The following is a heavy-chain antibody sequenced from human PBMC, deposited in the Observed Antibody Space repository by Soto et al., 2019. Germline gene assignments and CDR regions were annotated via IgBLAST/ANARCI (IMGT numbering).Heavy chain of an antibody. CDR1: GGTFSSYA. CDR2: IIPIFGTA. Sequence: GASVKGSCKASGGTFSSYAIGWVRQAPGHGLEWMGGIIPIFGTANYAQKFQGRVTITADESTSTAYMELSSLGSEDTAVYYCARVEGSSSRSYYYYYGMDVWGQGTTVTVSS. CDR3: ARVEGSSSRSYYYYYGMDV. J-gene: IGHJ6*02. D-gene: IGHD6-6*01. V-gene: IGHV1-69*13.